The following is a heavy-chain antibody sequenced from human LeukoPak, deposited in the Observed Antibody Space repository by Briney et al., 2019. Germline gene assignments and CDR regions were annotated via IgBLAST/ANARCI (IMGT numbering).Heavy chain of an antibody. CDR2: IWYGGSNK. V-gene: IGHV3-33*01. D-gene: IGHD2-15*01. Sequence: GGSLRLSCAASGFTFSSYGMHWVRQAPGKGLEWVAVIWYGGSNKYYADSVKGRFTISRDNSKNTLYLQMNSLRAEDTAVYYCARDDCSGGSCYSFDYWGQGTLVTVSS. J-gene: IGHJ4*02. CDR1: GFTFSSYG. CDR3: ARDDCSGGSCYSFDY.